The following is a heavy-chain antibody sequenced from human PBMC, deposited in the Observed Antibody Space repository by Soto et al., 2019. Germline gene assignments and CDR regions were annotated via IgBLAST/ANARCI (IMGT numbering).Heavy chain of an antibody. CDR1: GGSISSSSYF. V-gene: IGHV4-39*01. CDR2: IYYSGST. Sequence: SETLSLTCTVSGGSISSSSYFWGWIRQPPGKGLEWIGSIYYSGSTYYNPSLKSRVTVSVDTSKNQFSLKLSSVTAADTAVYYCARVKEPDYYFDYWGQGTLVTVSS. CDR3: ARVKEPDYYFDY. D-gene: IGHD1-26*01. J-gene: IGHJ4*02.